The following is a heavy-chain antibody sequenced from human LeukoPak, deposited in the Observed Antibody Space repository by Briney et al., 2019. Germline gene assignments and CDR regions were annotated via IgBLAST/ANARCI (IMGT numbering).Heavy chain of an antibody. V-gene: IGHV1-8*03. CDR1: GYTFTSYD. CDR2: VNPKSGNT. Sequence: ASVKVSCKASGYTFTSYDINWVRQAPGQGLEWMGWVNPKSGNTGYKPKFQARVTITRDTSITTAYMELSSLTSDDTAVYFCARGLPLGYCTYGVCYPPKHFDFWGQGTLVTVSS. D-gene: IGHD2-8*01. J-gene: IGHJ4*02. CDR3: ARGLPLGYCTYGVCYPPKHFDF.